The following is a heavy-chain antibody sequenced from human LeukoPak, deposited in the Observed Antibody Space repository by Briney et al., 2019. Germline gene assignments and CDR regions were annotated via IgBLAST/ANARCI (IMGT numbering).Heavy chain of an antibody. J-gene: IGHJ3*02. D-gene: IGHD2-2*01. CDR3: ASPRTSTDAFDI. Sequence: GGSLRLSCAASGFTFTSYSMNWVRQAPGKGLEWVSSISSSSSYIYYADSVKGRFTISRDNANNSLYLQMNSLRAEDTAVYYCASPRTSTDAFDIWGQGTMVTVSS. V-gene: IGHV3-21*01. CDR2: ISSSSSYI. CDR1: GFTFTSYS.